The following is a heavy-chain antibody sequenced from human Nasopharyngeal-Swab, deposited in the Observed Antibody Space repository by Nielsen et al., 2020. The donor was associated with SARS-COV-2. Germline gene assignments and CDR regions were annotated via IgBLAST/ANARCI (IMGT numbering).Heavy chain of an antibody. CDR1: GVIITSNY. Sequence: ETLKSSCAASGVIITSNYMNWGRQAPGKGREWVSVIYSGGNAYYADSVKGRFTISRDTSKNMLYLQMDSVRADDTAVYYCARDTGFCTRGSCGPFDSWGQGTLVSVSS. CDR3: ARDTGFCTRGSCGPFDS. CDR2: IYSGGNA. J-gene: IGHJ4*02. V-gene: IGHV3-53*01. D-gene: IGHD2-8*01.